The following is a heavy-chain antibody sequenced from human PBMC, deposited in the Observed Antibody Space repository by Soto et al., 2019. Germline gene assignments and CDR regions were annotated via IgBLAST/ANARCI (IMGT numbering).Heavy chain of an antibody. CDR1: GGSFSGYF. Sequence: SETLSLTCVVSGGSFSGYFWTWIRQSPGRGLEWIGEISHSGSRNYNPAFQSRVIISVDSSKNHVSLKLSSVTAAVSATYFCARGLAYDRPITVAEPFDSWGQGTLVTVSS. CDR2: ISHSGSR. J-gene: IGHJ4*02. D-gene: IGHD6-19*01. CDR3: ARGLAYDRPITVAEPFDS. V-gene: IGHV4-34*01.